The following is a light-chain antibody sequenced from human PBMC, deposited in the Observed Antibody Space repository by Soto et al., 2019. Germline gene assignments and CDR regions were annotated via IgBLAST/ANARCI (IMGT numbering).Light chain of an antibody. V-gene: IGKV3-15*01. J-gene: IGKJ1*01. Sequence: EIVMTQSPATLSVSPGERATLSCSASQSVSSNLAWYQQKLGQAPRLLIYGASTRATGIPARFSGSGSGTEFTLTISSLQPEDFAVYYCQQYKNWPPWTFGQGTKVDIK. CDR2: GAS. CDR1: QSVSSN. CDR3: QQYKNWPPWT.